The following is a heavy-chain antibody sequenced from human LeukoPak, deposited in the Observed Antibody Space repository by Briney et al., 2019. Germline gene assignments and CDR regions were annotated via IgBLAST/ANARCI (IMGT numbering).Heavy chain of an antibody. D-gene: IGHD2-2*01. CDR2: IDPNSGVT. Sequence: ASVKVSCKASGYTFTGYYMHWVRQDPGQGLWWVGWIDPNSGVTNYAQKFQGRVTMTRDTSISTAYMELSRLRSDDTAVYYCARMKASKDIVVVPAAMLPFDYWGQGTLVTVSS. CDR3: ARMKASKDIVVVPAAMLPFDY. CDR1: GYTFTGYY. J-gene: IGHJ4*02. V-gene: IGHV1-2*02.